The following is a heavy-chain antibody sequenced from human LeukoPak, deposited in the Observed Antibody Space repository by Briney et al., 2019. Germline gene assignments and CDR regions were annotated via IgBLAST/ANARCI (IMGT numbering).Heavy chain of an antibody. J-gene: IGHJ4*02. D-gene: IGHD5-12*01. V-gene: IGHV3-30*04. CDR2: ISYDGSDK. CDR3: ARARPSMWIDY. Sequence: PGGSLRLSCAASGFTFSSHAMYWVRQAPGKGLEWVAVISYDGSDKFYADSVKGRFTISRDSSKNTLYLQMNSLRPEDTAVYYCARARPSMWIDYWGQGTPVTVSS. CDR1: GFTFSSHA.